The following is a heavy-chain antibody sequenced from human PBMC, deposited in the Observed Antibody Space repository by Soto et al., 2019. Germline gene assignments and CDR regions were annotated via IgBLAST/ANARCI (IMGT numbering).Heavy chain of an antibody. Sequence: QVQLVESGGGVVQPGRSLRLSCAASGFTFNSFGVHWVRQAPVKGLEWVAVISYDGSHKYYGDSVKGRFTISRHNSNNSVFLQMNRLRTDDTGGYDCAKLWMGYCSGGTCYDYRGHGNMVNVS. CDR1: GFTFNSFG. J-gene: IGHJ4*01. D-gene: IGHD2-15*01. CDR2: ISYDGSHK. CDR3: AKLWMGYCSGGTCYDY. V-gene: IGHV3-30*18.